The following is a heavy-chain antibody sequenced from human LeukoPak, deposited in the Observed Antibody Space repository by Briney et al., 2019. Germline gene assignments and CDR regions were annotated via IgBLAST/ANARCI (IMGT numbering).Heavy chain of an antibody. J-gene: IGHJ4*02. Sequence: GGSLRLSCAASGFTFSSYSINWVRQAPGKGLEWVSYISSSGSTIYYADSVKGRFTISRDNAKNSLYLQMNSLRAEDTAVYYCARDQPGVGYDYWGQGTLVTVFS. CDR1: GFTFSSYS. D-gene: IGHD2-8*01. V-gene: IGHV3-48*04. CDR2: ISSSGSTI. CDR3: ARDQPGVGYDY.